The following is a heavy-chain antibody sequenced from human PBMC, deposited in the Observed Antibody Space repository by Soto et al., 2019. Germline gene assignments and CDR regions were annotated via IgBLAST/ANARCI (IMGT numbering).Heavy chain of an antibody. D-gene: IGHD6-13*01. CDR1: GFSFSTYA. Sequence: EVQLLESGGGLVQPEGSLRLSCAASGFSFSTYAMSWVRQAQGKGLEWVSGISGSGGTTYYADSVKGRFTISRDNSKNTLYLQVNSLRVEATAVYYCAKDQAAAGTISRYFQHWGQGTLVTVSS. J-gene: IGHJ1*01. V-gene: IGHV3-23*01. CDR2: ISGSGGTT. CDR3: AKDQAAAGTISRYFQH.